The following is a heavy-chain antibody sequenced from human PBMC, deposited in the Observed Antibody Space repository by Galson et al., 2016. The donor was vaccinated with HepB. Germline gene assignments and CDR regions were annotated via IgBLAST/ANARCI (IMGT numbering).Heavy chain of an antibody. D-gene: IGHD4-23*01. J-gene: IGHJ3*02. V-gene: IGHV4-59*01. CDR2: IYFSGTT. Sequence: SETLSLTCTVSGGSISPYFWSWIRRPPGKGLEWIAYIYFSGTTNYNPPLKSRVTISLDTSKGQFFLKVTSVTAADSAVYYCARSYGGYAFDIWGQGTMVTVSS. CDR3: ARSYGGYAFDI. CDR1: GGSISPYF.